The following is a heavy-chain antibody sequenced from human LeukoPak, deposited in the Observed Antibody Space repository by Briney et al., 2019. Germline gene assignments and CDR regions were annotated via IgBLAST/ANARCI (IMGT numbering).Heavy chain of an antibody. CDR1: GYSFTSYG. CDR2: ISAYNGNT. Sequence: GESLKISCKGSGYSFTSYGISWVRQAPGQGLEWMGWISAYNGNTNYAQKLQGRVTMTTDTSTSTAYMELRSLRSDDTAVYYCARGYYYDSSGYLVYWGQGTLVTVSS. CDR3: ARGYYYDSSGYLVY. J-gene: IGHJ4*02. D-gene: IGHD3-22*01. V-gene: IGHV1-18*01.